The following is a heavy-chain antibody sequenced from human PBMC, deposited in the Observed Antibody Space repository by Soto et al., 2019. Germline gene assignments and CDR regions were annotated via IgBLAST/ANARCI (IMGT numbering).Heavy chain of an antibody. CDR3: AKVPQWVLRYHDWFFDY. CDR2: ISGSGDIT. Sequence: EVQLLESGGGLVEPGGSLRLSCAVSGFSFSNSAMTWVRQAPGKGLVWVSGISGSGDITYNTDSVKGRFATSRDTSKNVVYLQMRSLRAEDTAVNYCAKVPQWVLRYHDWFFDYWGQGTLVTVSS. V-gene: IGHV3-23*01. D-gene: IGHD3-9*01. CDR1: GFSFSNSA. J-gene: IGHJ4*02.